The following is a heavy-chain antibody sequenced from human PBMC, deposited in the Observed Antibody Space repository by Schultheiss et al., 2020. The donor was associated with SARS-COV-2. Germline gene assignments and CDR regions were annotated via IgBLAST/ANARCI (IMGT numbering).Heavy chain of an antibody. CDR1: GYSISSGYY. CDR3: VRDLYGDSGY. J-gene: IGHJ4*02. Sequence: SETLSLTCTVSGYSISSGYYWGWIRQPAGKGLEWIGSIYHSGSTYYNPSLKSRVTFSLDTSKNWFSLTLSSVTAADTAVYFCVRDLYGDSGYWGQGAPVTVSS. D-gene: IGHD4-17*01. CDR2: IYHSGST. V-gene: IGHV4-38-2*02.